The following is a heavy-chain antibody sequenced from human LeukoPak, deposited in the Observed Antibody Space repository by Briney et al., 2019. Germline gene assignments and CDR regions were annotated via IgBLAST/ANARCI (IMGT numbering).Heavy chain of an antibody. CDR2: ISSSSSYI. Sequence: NPGGSLRLSCAASGFTFSSYAMHWVRQAPGKGLEWVSSISSSSSYIYYADSVKGRFTISRDNAKNSLYLQMNSLRAEDTAVYYCAKDRTPHNYGDSPPDYWGQGTLVTVSS. CDR3: AKDRTPHNYGDSPPDY. D-gene: IGHD4-17*01. CDR1: GFTFSSYA. J-gene: IGHJ4*02. V-gene: IGHV3-21*01.